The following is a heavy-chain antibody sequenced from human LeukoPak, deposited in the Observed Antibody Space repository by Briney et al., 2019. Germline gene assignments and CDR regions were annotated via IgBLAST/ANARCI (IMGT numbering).Heavy chain of an antibody. J-gene: IGHJ5*02. CDR2: IYYSGST. CDR3: ARLPYDFWSGMHLNGWFDP. CDR1: GGSISSSSYY. V-gene: IGHV4-39*01. Sequence: SSETLSLTCTVSGGSISSSSYYWGWIRQPPGKGLEWIGSIYYSGSTYYNPSLKSRVTISVDTSKNQFSLKLSSVTAADTAVYYYARLPYDFWSGMHLNGWFDPWGQGTLVTVSS. D-gene: IGHD3-3*01.